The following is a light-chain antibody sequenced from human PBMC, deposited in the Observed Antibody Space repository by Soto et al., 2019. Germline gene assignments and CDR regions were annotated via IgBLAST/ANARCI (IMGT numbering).Light chain of an antibody. V-gene: IGKV3D-20*02. Sequence: EIVLTQSPGTLSLSPGERATLSCMASQTITSTYLAWYQQKPGQAPRLLIYGASSRATGIPDRFSGSGSETDFTLTISSLEPEDFAVYYCQQRSTWPRVTFGQGTRLEIK. J-gene: IGKJ5*01. CDR1: QTITSTY. CDR3: QQRSTWPRVT. CDR2: GAS.